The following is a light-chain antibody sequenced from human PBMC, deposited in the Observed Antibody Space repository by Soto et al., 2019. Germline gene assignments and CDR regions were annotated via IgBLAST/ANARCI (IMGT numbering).Light chain of an antibody. CDR2: DAA. CDR3: QQHHGSPFT. V-gene: IGKV3-20*01. J-gene: IGKJ3*01. CDR1: QSVPSNY. Sequence: EIVLTQSPGTLSLSPGERATLSCRASQSVPSNYLAWYQQKPGQAPRLLIHDAASRATGIPDRFSGSGSGTDFTLTISRLEPADFAVYYCQQHHGSPFTFGPGTKVDIK.